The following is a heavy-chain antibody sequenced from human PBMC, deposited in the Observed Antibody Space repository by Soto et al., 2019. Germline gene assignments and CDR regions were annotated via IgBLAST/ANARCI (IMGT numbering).Heavy chain of an antibody. CDR2: ISSSGTST. D-gene: IGHD3-10*01. V-gene: IGHV3-23*01. CDR3: AREWRIAMVRGGGVDY. CDR1: GFAFSTYA. Sequence: EVQLLESGGGLVQPGGSLRLSCAASGFAFSTYAMSWVRQAPGKGLEWVSAISSSGTSTYYKDSVKGRFTVSRDNYKSTLYLQMNSLRADDTAVYYCAREWRIAMVRGGGVDYWGQGTLVTVSS. J-gene: IGHJ4*02.